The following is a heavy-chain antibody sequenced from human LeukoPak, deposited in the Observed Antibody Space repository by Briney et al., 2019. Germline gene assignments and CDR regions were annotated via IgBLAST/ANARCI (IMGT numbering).Heavy chain of an antibody. CDR1: GFTFSSYS. J-gene: IGHJ4*02. V-gene: IGHV3-53*01. D-gene: IGHD2-2*01. Sequence: GGSLRLSCAASGFTFSSYSMNWVRQAPGRGLEWVSVIYSGGSTYYADSVKGRFTFSRDNSKNTLSLQMRSLRAEDTAVYYCARPDCSSTSCRAYYAYWGQGTLVTVPS. CDR2: IYSGGST. CDR3: ARPDCSSTSCRAYYAY.